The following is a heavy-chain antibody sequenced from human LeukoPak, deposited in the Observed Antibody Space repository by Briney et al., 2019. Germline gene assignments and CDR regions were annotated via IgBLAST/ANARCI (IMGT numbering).Heavy chain of an antibody. CDR2: FSSSAANI. J-gene: IGHJ4*02. V-gene: IGHV3-23*01. CDR1: GFTLRTFA. D-gene: IGHD1-14*01. Sequence: GGSLRLSCAASGFTLRTFAMSWVRQAPGKGLEWVSVFSSSAANIDYADSVTGRFTISRDISKNILYLQINSLRAEDTAIYYCARLTGNHFDYWGQGTLVTVSS. CDR3: ARLTGNHFDY.